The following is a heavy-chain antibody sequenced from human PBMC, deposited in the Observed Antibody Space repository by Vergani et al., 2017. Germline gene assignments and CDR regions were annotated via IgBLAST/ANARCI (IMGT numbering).Heavy chain of an antibody. CDR3: TKGSRGYTGYFFDY. CDR1: GFSFPGYA. CDR2: VSGSSATP. Sequence: VQLVESGGGAVQPGGSLRLSCEASGFSFPGYAMSWVRQAPGKGLEWVSSVSGSSATPYYADSVKGRFIISRDNSKNTLHLQMNSLRADDTAVYYCTKGSRGYTGYFFDYWGQGTLATVSS. D-gene: IGHD5-12*01. J-gene: IGHJ4*02. V-gene: IGHV3-23*04.